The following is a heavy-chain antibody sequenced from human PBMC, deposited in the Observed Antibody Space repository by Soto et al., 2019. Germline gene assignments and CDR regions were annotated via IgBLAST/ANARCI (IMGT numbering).Heavy chain of an antibody. CDR3: ARDYDFWSGYYKGYYYYGMDV. J-gene: IGHJ6*02. Sequence: GASVKVSCKASGYTFTSYGISWVRQAPGQGLEWMGWISAYNGNTNYAQKLQGRVTMTTDTSTSTAYMELSSLRSEDTAVYYCARDYDFWSGYYKGYYYYGMDVWGQGTTVTVSS. D-gene: IGHD3-3*01. CDR2: ISAYNGNT. V-gene: IGHV1-18*04. CDR1: GYTFTSYG.